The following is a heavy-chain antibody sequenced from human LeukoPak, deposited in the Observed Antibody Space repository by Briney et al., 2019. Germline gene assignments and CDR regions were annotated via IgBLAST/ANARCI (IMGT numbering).Heavy chain of an antibody. CDR3: ARGGTGDPHRLDY. CDR1: GFTFSSYS. V-gene: IGHV3-48*04. CDR2: ISSSSSTI. Sequence: PGGSLRLSCAASGFTFSSYSMNWVRQAPGKGLEWVSYISSSSSTIYYADSVKGRFTISRDNAKNSLYLQMNSLRAEDTAVYYCARGGTGDPHRLDYWGQGTLVTVSS. J-gene: IGHJ4*02. D-gene: IGHD7-27*01.